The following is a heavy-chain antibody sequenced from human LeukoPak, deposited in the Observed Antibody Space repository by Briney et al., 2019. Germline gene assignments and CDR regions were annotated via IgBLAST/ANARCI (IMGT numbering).Heavy chain of an antibody. J-gene: IGHJ4*02. V-gene: IGHV3-30*03. Sequence: GGSLRLSCAASGFTFSSYAMSWVRQAPGKGLEWVAVIAYDGSNKYYADSVKGRIIISRDNSKSTLYLQMNSLRVEDTAVYYCAREFDRRNSPYYFDSWGQGTLVTVSS. D-gene: IGHD2/OR15-2a*01. CDR2: IAYDGSNK. CDR1: GFTFSSYA. CDR3: AREFDRRNSPYYFDS.